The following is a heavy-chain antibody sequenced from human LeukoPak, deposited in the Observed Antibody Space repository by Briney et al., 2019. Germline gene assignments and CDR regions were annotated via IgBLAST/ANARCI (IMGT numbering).Heavy chain of an antibody. D-gene: IGHD3-10*01. Sequence: ASVKVSCKASGYTFTGYYMHWVRQAPGQGLEWMGIINPSGGSTSYAQKFQGRVTMTRDTSTSTVYMELSSLRSEDTAVYYCARIPEVYGSGSYDDYWGQGTLVTVSS. V-gene: IGHV1-46*01. CDR1: GYTFTGYY. J-gene: IGHJ4*02. CDR3: ARIPEVYGSGSYDDY. CDR2: INPSGGST.